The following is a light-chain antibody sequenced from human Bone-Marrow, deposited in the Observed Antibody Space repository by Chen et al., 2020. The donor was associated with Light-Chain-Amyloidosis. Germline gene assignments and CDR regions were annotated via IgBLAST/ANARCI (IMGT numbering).Light chain of an antibody. CDR3: QSADSSGTYDVI. J-gene: IGLJ2*01. V-gene: IGLV3-25*03. Sequence: SYELTQPPSVSVSPGQTARITCSGDDLPTKYAYWYHQKPGQDPVLVIHRDHERPSGISGRFSGSSSGTTATLTISGVQAEDVADYHSQSADSSGTYDVIFGGGTKLTVL. CDR2: RDH. CDR1: DLPTKY.